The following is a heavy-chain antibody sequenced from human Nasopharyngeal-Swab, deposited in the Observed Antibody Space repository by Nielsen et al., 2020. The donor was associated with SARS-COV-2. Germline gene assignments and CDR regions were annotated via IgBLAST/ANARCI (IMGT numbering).Heavy chain of an antibody. CDR1: GFIFSASA. Sequence: ESLKISCAASGFIFSASAIHWFRQASGKGLEWVGRIGDKEHNYATTYGASVQGRFTISRDDSKNTAFLQMDGLKTEDTALYYCTTDFYFDYWGLGALVTVSS. CDR2: IGDKEHNYAT. J-gene: IGHJ4*02. V-gene: IGHV3-73*01. CDR3: TTDFYFDY.